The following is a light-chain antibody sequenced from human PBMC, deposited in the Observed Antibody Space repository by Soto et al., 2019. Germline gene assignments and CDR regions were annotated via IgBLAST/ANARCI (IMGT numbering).Light chain of an antibody. CDR2: DVN. CDR1: SSDIGGYDY. CDR3: TSYASGSSHVV. J-gene: IGLJ2*01. Sequence: QSALTQPASVSGSPGQSITLSCTGTSSDIGGYDYVSWYQRHPAKAPKLIIYDVNNRPSGVSNRFSGSQSGNTAYLTISGLQAEDEADYYCTSYASGSSHVVFGGGTKLTV. V-gene: IGLV2-14*01.